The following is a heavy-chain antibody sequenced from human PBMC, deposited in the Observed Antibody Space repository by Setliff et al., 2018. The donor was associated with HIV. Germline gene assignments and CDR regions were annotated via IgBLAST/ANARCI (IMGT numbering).Heavy chain of an antibody. CDR1: GGSLNSGTYY. D-gene: IGHD3-16*01. J-gene: IGHJ4*02. CDR3: VNPSGAMGDFDS. Sequence: SETLSLTCTVSGGSLNSGTYYWGWVRQPPGKGLEWIGNVYYSGTTYYNPSLKSRVIISVDTSNNQFSLKLKSVTAADTAVYYCVNPSGAMGDFDSWGQGTLVTVSS. CDR2: VYYSGTT. V-gene: IGHV4-39*01.